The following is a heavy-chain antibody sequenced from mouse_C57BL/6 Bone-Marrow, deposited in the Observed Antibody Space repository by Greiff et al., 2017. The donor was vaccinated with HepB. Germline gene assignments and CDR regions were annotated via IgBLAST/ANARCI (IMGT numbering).Heavy chain of an antibody. V-gene: IGHV5-6*01. CDR1: GFTFSSYG. CDR2: ISSGGSYN. D-gene: IGHD2-4*01. Sequence: EVMLVESGGDLVKPGGSLKLSCAASGFTFSSYGMSWVRQTPDKRLEWVATISSGGSYNYYPDSVKGRFTISRDNAKNTLYLQMSSLKSEDTAMYYCASRLHGAWFAYWGQGTLVTVSA. CDR3: ASRLHGAWFAY. J-gene: IGHJ3*01.